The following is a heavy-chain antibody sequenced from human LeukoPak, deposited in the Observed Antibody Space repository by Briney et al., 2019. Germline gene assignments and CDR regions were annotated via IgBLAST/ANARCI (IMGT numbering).Heavy chain of an antibody. V-gene: IGHV3-7*01. CDR3: ARMHDYGVY. J-gene: IGHJ4*02. Sequence: PGGSLRLSCATSGFTFSNYWMTWVRKPPGKGLEWVANIKQDGSETNYADSVKGRFTISRDNAKNSVYLQMSSLRAEDTAVYYCARMHDYGVYWGRGTLVTVSS. CDR2: IKQDGSET. CDR1: GFTFSNYW. D-gene: IGHD4-17*01.